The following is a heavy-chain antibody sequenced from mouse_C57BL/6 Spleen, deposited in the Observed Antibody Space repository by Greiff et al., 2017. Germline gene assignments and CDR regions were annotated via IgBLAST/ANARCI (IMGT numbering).Heavy chain of an antibody. CDR1: GFTFSNYW. D-gene: IGHD1-1*01. Sequence: DVKLVESGGGLVQPGGSMKLSCVASGFTFSNYWMNWVRQSPEKGLEWVAQIRLKSDNYETHYAESVKGRFTISRDDSKSSVYLQMNNLRAEDTGIYYCTGPTGSIFDYWGQGTTLTVSS. V-gene: IGHV6-3*01. CDR3: TGPTGSIFDY. CDR2: IRLKSDNYET. J-gene: IGHJ2*01.